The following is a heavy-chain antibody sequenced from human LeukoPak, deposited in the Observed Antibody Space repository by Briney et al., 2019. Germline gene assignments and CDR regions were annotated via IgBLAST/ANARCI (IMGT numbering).Heavy chain of an antibody. J-gene: IGHJ4*02. D-gene: IGHD2-8*02. CDR2: IFPSGGEI. Sequence: PGGSLRLPCAASGFTFSTFAMIWVRQPPGKGLEWVSSIFPSGGEIYYADSVRGRFTISRDNSKSTLSLQMNSLRAEDTAIYYCATYRQVLLPFESWGQGTLVTVSS. CDR1: GFTFSTFA. CDR3: ATYRQVLLPFES. V-gene: IGHV3-23*01.